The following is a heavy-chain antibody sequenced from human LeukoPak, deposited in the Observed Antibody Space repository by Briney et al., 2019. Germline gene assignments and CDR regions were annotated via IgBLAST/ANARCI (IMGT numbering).Heavy chain of an antibody. J-gene: IGHJ4*02. CDR3: ATARLTAITT. D-gene: IGHD2-21*02. CDR2: FDPEDGET. V-gene: IGHV1-24*01. Sequence: ASVKVSCKVSGYTLTELSMHWVRQAPGKGLEWMGGFDPEDGETIYAQKFQGRVTTTEDTSTDTAYMELSSLRSEDTAVYYCATARLTAITTWGQGTLVTVSS. CDR1: GYTLTELS.